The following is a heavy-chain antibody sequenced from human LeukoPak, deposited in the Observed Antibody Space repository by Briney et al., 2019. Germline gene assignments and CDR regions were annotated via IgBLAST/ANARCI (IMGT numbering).Heavy chain of an antibody. CDR3: ARDLVVGATHPFDI. D-gene: IGHD1-26*01. V-gene: IGHV4-4*02. CDR1: GGSISSSNW. J-gene: IGHJ3*02. Sequence: SETLSLTCAVSGGSISSSNWWSWVRQPPGKGLESIGEIYHSGSTNYNPSLKSRVTISVDKSKNQFSLKLSSVTAADTAVYYCARDLVVGATHPFDIWGQGTMVTVSS. CDR2: IYHSGST.